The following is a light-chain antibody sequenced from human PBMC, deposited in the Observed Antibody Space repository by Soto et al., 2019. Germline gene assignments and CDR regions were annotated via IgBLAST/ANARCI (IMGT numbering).Light chain of an antibody. CDR3: QQRSNWPSWT. CDR1: QSVSSY. V-gene: IGKV3-11*01. CDR2: DAS. J-gene: IGKJ4*01. Sequence: EIVLTQSPATLSLSPGERATLSCRASQSVSSYLAWYQQKPGQAPRLLIYDASNRATGIPARFSGGGSGTDFTLTISSLEPEDFAVYYCQQRSNWPSWTFGGGTKVEIK.